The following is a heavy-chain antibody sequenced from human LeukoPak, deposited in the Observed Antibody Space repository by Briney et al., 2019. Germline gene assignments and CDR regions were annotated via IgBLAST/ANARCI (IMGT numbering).Heavy chain of an antibody. CDR1: SGSISSYY. D-gene: IGHD4-17*01. J-gene: IGHJ3*02. CDR2: ILTSGST. CDR3: ARTPSSRPTLAFDI. Sequence: PSETLSLTCTVSSGSISSYYWSWIRQPAGKGLEWIGRILTSGSTNYNPSLQSRVTMSVDTSKNQFSLKLSSVTAADTAVYYCARTPSSRPTLAFDIWGQGTMVTVSS. V-gene: IGHV4-4*07.